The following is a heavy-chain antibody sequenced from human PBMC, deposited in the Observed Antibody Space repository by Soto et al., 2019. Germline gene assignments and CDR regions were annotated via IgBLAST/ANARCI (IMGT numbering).Heavy chain of an antibody. J-gene: IGHJ6*02. Sequence: GASVKVSCKASGGTFSSYAISWVRQAPGQGLEWMGGIIPIFGTANYAQKFQGRVTITADESTSTAYMELSSLRSEDTAVYYCAREGESYRPYYYYGMDVWGQGTTVTVSS. CDR3: AREGESYRPYYYYGMDV. V-gene: IGHV1-69*13. CDR1: GGTFSSYA. D-gene: IGHD1-26*01. CDR2: IIPIFGTA.